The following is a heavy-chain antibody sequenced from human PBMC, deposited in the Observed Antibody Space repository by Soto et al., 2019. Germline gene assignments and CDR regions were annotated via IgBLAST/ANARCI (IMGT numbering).Heavy chain of an antibody. D-gene: IGHD5-18*01. Sequence: GGSLRLSCAASGFTFSSYAMSWVRQAPGKGLEWVSAISGSGGSTYYADSVKGRFTISRANSKNTLYLQMNSLRAEATAVYYCAKGWIRWIQLPNSLDYWGQGTPVTVSS. CDR1: GFTFSSYA. V-gene: IGHV3-23*01. J-gene: IGHJ4*02. CDR3: AKGWIRWIQLPNSLDY. CDR2: ISGSGGST.